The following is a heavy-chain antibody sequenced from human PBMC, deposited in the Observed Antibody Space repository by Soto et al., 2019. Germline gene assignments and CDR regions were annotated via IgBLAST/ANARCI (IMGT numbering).Heavy chain of an antibody. Sequence: EVQLVESGGGLVQPGESLRLSCAASGFTFSGYWMHWVRLAPGKGLVGVSRINTDGTRIDYADFVVGRFTISRDNAKNPVYLQIYNLRVEDTGVYFCARLRVTANSAIVLCGKGTMLTVSS. J-gene: IGHJ3*01. CDR1: GFTFSGYW. D-gene: IGHD2-21*02. CDR2: INTDGTRI. CDR3: ARLRVTANSAIVL. V-gene: IGHV3-74*01.